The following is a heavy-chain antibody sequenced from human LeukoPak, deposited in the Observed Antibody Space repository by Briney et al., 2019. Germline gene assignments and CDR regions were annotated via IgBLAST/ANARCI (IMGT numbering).Heavy chain of an antibody. CDR1: VFTFSSYA. CDR2: ISSNGGST. J-gene: IGHJ4*02. D-gene: IGHD7-27*01. V-gene: IGHV3-64D*06. Sequence: GGSLRLSCSASVFTFSSYAMHEVRQAPGKGLEYFSAISSNGGSTYYADSVKARFTISRDNSKNTLYLQMSSLRAEDTAVYYCVKDHVLGPFWDYWGEGSLVT. CDR3: VKDHVLGPFWDY.